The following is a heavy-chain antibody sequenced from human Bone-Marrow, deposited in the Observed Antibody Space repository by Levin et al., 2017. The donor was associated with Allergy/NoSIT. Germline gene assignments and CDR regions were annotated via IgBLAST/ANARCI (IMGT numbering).Heavy chain of an antibody. V-gene: IGHV3-23*01. CDR1: GFTFSSYA. CDR3: AKDAPSWWQQLPSGNWYFDL. J-gene: IGHJ2*01. CDR2: ISGSGGST. D-gene: IGHD6-13*01. Sequence: LGESLKISCAASGFTFSSYAMSWVRQAPGKGLEWVSAISGSGGSTYYADSVKGRFTISRDNSKNTLYLQMNSLRAEDTAVYYCAKDAPSWWQQLPSGNWYFDLWGRGTLVTVSS.